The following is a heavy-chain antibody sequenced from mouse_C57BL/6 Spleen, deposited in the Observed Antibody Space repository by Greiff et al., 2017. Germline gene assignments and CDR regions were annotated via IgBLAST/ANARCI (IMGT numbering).Heavy chain of an antibody. Sequence: VKLVESGPELVKPGASVKISCKASGYAFSSSWMNWVKQRPGKGLEWIGRIYPGDGDTNYNGKFKGKATLTADKSSSTAYMQLSSLTSEDSAVYFCARSEYYGSSYEAYWGQGTLVTVSA. V-gene: IGHV1-82*01. D-gene: IGHD1-1*01. CDR2: IYPGDGDT. CDR1: GYAFSSSW. J-gene: IGHJ3*01. CDR3: ARSEYYGSSYEAY.